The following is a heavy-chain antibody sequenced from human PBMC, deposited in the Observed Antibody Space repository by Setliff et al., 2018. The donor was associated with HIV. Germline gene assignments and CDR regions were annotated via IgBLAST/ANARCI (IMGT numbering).Heavy chain of an antibody. Sequence: GASVKVSCKASGGAYPTFAFNWVRQAPGQGLEWMGGIIPIYGTANYAQRFLGRATITADGSTSTMELTSLTSEDTAVYYCASDSPTARFEEGSEPFYFYMDIWGRGTTVAVSS. CDR2: IIPIYGTA. J-gene: IGHJ6*03. CDR3: ASDSPTARFEEGSEPFYFYMDI. D-gene: IGHD3-10*01. CDR1: GGAYPTFA. V-gene: IGHV1-69*13.